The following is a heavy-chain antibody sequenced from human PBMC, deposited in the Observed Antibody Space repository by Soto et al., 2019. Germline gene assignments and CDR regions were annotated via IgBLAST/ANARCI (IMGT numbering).Heavy chain of an antibody. J-gene: IGHJ5*02. D-gene: IGHD2-15*01. CDR2: IYYSGST. CDR3: ARGYCSGGSCYHNWFDP. V-gene: IGHV4-59*08. Sequence: SETLSLTCTVSGGSISSYYWSWIRQPPGKGLEWIGYIYYSGSTNYNPSLKSRVTISVDTSKNQFSLKLSSVTAADTAVYYCARGYCSGGSCYHNWFDPWGQGTLVTVS. CDR1: GGSISSYY.